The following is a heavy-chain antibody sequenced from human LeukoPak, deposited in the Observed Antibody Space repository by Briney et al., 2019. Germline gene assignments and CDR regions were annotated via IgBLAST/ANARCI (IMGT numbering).Heavy chain of an antibody. D-gene: IGHD6-13*01. CDR3: ARGIAAAGTSSSDALDI. CDR1: GFTFSSYG. CDR2: IWYDGSNK. J-gene: IGHJ3*02. V-gene: IGHV3-33*01. Sequence: SGGSLILSCAASGFTFSSYGMHWVRQAPGKGLEWVAVIWYDGSNKYYADSVKGRFTISRDNSKNTLYLQMNSLRAEDTAVYYCARGIAAAGTSSSDALDIWGQGTMVTVSS.